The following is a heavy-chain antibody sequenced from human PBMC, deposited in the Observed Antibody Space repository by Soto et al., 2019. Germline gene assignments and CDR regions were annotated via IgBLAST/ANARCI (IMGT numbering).Heavy chain of an antibody. D-gene: IGHD1-26*01. CDR1: EFTFSSST. CDR3: ARGGGGKWEP. V-gene: IGHV3-30-3*01. Sequence: QVQVVESGGGVVQPGRSLRLSCVASEFTFSSSTMYWVRQAPGKGLEWVAILSSDENTKYYADSVKGRFIISRDNSKNTLFLEINSLRPEDTAVYYCARGGGGKWEPWGQGTLVTVSS. CDR2: LSSDENTK. J-gene: IGHJ4*02.